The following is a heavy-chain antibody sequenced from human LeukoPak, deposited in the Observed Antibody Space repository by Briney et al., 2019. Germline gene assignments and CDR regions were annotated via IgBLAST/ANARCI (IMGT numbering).Heavy chain of an antibody. Sequence: SETLSLTCSVSGGSISNYYWSWIRQPPGKGLEWIGHISSSGSTTYSPSLKSRVTISVDTSKNQFSLKLSSVTVADTAVYYCARDRGYCSGGRCYRWFDPWGQGTLVTVSS. V-gene: IGHV4-59*01. D-gene: IGHD2-15*01. CDR1: GGSISNYY. CDR3: ARDRGYCSGGRCYRWFDP. J-gene: IGHJ5*02. CDR2: ISSSGST.